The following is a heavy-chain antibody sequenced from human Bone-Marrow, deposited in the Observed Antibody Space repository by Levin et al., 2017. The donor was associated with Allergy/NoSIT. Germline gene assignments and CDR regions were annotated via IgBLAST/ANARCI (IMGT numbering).Heavy chain of an antibody. CDR2: IRGTVNIT. CDR3: VKRYGGDLYY. D-gene: IGHD3-9*01. J-gene: IGHJ4*02. CDR1: GFTFSSYA. Sequence: GGSLRLSCAASGFTFSSYAMSWVRQAPGKGLEWVSAIRGTVNITYYADSVKGRFTVSRDNSRNPLYLQMNNLRAEDTAVYYCVKRYGGDLYYWGQGTLVTVSS. V-gene: IGHV3-23*01.